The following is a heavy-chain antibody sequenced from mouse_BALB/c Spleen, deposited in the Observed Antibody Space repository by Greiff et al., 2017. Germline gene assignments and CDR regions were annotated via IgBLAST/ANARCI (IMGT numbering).Heavy chain of an antibody. V-gene: IGHV3-2*02. CDR1: GYSITSDYA. D-gene: IGHD1-2*01. CDR2: ISYSGST. Sequence: DVKLVESGPGLVKPSQSLSLTCTVTGYSITSDYAWNWIRQFPGNKLEWMGYISYSGSTSYNPSLKSRISITRDTSKNQFFLQLNSVTTEDTATYYCATVIHYYGYGYFDVWGAGTTVTVSS. J-gene: IGHJ1*01. CDR3: ATVIHYYGYGYFDV.